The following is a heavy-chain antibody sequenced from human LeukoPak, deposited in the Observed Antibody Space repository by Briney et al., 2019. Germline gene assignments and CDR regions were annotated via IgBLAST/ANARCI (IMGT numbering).Heavy chain of an antibody. D-gene: IGHD2-2*02. V-gene: IGHV1-46*01. CDR3: ARALGNDQLLYLRANWFDP. Sequence: ASVKVSCKASGYTFTRYYMHWVRQAPGQGLEWMGIINPSGGSTSYAQKFQGRVTMTRDTSTSTVYMELSSLRSEDTAVYYCARALGNDQLLYLRANWFDPWGQGTLVTVSS. CDR2: INPSGGST. J-gene: IGHJ5*02. CDR1: GYTFTRYY.